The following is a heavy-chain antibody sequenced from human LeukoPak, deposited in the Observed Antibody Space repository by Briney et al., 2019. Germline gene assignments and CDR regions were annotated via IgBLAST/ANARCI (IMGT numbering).Heavy chain of an antibody. CDR1: GFDFSYHV. J-gene: IGHJ2*01. CDR3: LRGGPKWYFDL. V-gene: IGHV3-21*01. Sequence: GGSLRLSCAASGFDFSYHVMNWVRQAPGKGLEWVSSITGSGNYYADSVRGRFTISRDNARNSLYLQMNSLRAEDTAVYYCLRGGPKWYFDLWGRGTLVTASS. CDR2: ITGSGNY.